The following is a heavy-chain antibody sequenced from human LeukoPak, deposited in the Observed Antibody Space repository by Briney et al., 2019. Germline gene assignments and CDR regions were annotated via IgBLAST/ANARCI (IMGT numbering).Heavy chain of an antibody. CDR3: VKDHFVGYGSRSYSDY. D-gene: IGHD3-10*01. CDR1: GFTFSSNA. V-gene: IGHV3-64D*06. Sequence: GGSLCLSCSASGFTFSSNALHWVRQAPGKGLEYVSGISGNGGSTYHADSVKGRFTISRDNSKNTLYLQMSSLRAEDAAVYYCVKDHFVGYGSRSYSDYWGQGTLVTVSS. CDR2: ISGNGGST. J-gene: IGHJ4*02.